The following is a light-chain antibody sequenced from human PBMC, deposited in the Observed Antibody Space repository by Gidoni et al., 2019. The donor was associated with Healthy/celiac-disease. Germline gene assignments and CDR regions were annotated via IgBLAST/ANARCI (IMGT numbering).Light chain of an antibody. J-gene: IGKJ4*01. CDR2: DAS. V-gene: IGKV3-11*01. Sequence: EIVLTRSPATLSLSPGERATLSCRASQSVSSYLDWYQQKPGQAPRLLIHDASNRATGIPARFRGRGSGTDFTLTISSLEPEDFAVYYCQQRSNWPLTFXGXTKVEIK. CDR3: QQRSNWPLT. CDR1: QSVSSY.